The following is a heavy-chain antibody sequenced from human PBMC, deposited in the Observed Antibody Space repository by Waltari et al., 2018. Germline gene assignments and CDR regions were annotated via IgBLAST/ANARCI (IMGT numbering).Heavy chain of an antibody. CDR3: ARSFGYDILTGLYYFDY. CDR2: IYYSGST. CDR1: GGSISSHY. V-gene: IGHV4-59*11. D-gene: IGHD3-9*01. J-gene: IGHJ4*02. Sequence: QVQLQESGPGLVKPSETLSLTCTVSGGSISSHYWSWIRQPPGKGLEWIGYIYYSGSTNSNPSLKSRVTISVDTSKNQFSLKLSSLRSEDTAVYYCARSFGYDILTGLYYFDYWGQGTLVTVSS.